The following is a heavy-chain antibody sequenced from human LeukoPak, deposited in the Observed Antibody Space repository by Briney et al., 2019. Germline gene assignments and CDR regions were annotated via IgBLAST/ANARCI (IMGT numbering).Heavy chain of an antibody. CDR1: GFIFGDYG. CDR2: INWNSDRI. J-gene: IGHJ3*01. V-gene: IGHV3-9*01. D-gene: IGHD3-22*01. Sequence: PGRSLRLSCAASGFIFGDYGMYWVRQAPGKGLEWVSGINWNSDRIGYADSVKGRFTISRDNAKNSLYMQMNSVRAEDTALYYCVRAPYYYDTSGLGAFDVWGQGTTVIVSS. CDR3: VRAPYYYDTSGLGAFDV.